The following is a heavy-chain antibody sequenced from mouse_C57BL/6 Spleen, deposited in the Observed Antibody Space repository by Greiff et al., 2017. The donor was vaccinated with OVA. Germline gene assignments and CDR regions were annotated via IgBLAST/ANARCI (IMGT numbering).Heavy chain of an antibody. J-gene: IGHJ1*03. V-gene: IGHV1-52*01. CDR3: AIGYYYGSSYDWYFDV. CDR2: IDPSDSET. D-gene: IGHD1-1*01. Sequence: QVQLQQPGAELVRPGSSVKLSCKASGYTFTSYWMHWVKQRPIQGLEWIGNIDPSDSETHYNQKFKDKATLTVDKSSSTAYMQLSSLTSEDSAVYYCAIGYYYGSSYDWYFDVWGTGTTVTVSS. CDR1: GYTFTSYW.